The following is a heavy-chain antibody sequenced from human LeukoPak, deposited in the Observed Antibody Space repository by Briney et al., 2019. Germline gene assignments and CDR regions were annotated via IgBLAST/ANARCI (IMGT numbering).Heavy chain of an antibody. D-gene: IGHD7-27*01. V-gene: IGHV4-59*08. CDR1: GGSVSSYY. CDR3: ARGDGDPY. J-gene: IGHJ4*02. CDR2: IYYSGST. Sequence: PSETLSLTCSVSGGSVSSYYWSWIRQPPGKGLEWIAYIYYSGSTNYNPSLKSRVTISIDTSKNQFSLKLSSVTAADTAVYYCARGDGDPYWGQGTLVTVSS.